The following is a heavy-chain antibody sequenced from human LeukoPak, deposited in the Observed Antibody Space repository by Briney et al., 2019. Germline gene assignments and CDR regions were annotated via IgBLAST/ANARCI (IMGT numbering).Heavy chain of an antibody. CDR2: IWYDGSNK. CDR3: ARENYYGSGSTDY. J-gene: IGHJ4*02. Sequence: GGSLRLSCAASGFTFSSYGMHWVRKAPGKGLEWVAVIWYDGSNKYYADSVKGRFTISRDNSKNTLYLQMNSLRAEDTAVYYCARENYYGSGSTDYWGQGTLVTVSS. CDR1: GFTFSSYG. V-gene: IGHV3-33*01. D-gene: IGHD3-10*01.